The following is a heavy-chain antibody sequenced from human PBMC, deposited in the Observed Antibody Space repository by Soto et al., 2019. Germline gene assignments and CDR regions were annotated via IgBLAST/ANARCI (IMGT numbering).Heavy chain of an antibody. CDR3: ILRCGGGDGLPSSPSHYAHGMDV. J-gene: IGHJ6*02. CDR1: GFSLSTSGVG. V-gene: IGHV2-5*02. CDR2: FYWDDEK. Sequence: QITLKESGPTLVKPTQTLTLTCTFSGFSLSTSGVGVGWIRQPPGKALEWLALFYWDDEKRYSPSLRRRHTIYKDTTKKQVVLPMTNLDPVYTATSYCILRCGGGDGLPSSPSHYAHGMDVWGQGTTVTLSS. D-gene: IGHD2-21*02.